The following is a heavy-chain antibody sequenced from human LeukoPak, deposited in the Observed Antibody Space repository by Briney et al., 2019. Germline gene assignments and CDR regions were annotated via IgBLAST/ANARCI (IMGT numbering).Heavy chain of an antibody. V-gene: IGHV3-33*07. J-gene: IGHJ4*01. CDR1: GCTFSRCR. CDR3: PRSLRGFRGDVYTL. CDR2: VWYDGSNI. Sequence: GWALTLSRPGSGCTFSRCRMTWVGQAPAKGVAWVALVWYDGSNIYYADFVKDRFTNIRDDSKNTVYLQMESIRADDKAVYYFPRSLRGFRGDVYTLWGQGTLVTVSS. D-gene: IGHD2-2*02.